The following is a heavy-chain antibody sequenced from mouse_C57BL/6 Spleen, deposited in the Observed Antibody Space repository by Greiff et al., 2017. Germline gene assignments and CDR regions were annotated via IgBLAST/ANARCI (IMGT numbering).Heavy chain of an antibody. Sequence: QVHVKQSGAELVRPGSSVKLSCKASGYTFTSYWMDWVKQRPGQGLEWIGNIYPSDSETHYNQKFKDKATLTVDKSSSTAYMQLSSLTSEDSAVYYCARWGGSSYEFDYWGRGTTLTVSS. CDR2: IYPSDSET. V-gene: IGHV1-61*01. CDR3: ARWGGSSYEFDY. J-gene: IGHJ2*01. CDR1: GYTFTSYW. D-gene: IGHD1-1*01.